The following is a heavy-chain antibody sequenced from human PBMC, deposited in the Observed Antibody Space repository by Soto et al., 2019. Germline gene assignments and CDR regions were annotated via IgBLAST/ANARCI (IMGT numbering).Heavy chain of an antibody. CDR3: ARMIASKRYFDY. CDR2: INAGNGNT. Sequence: ASVQVSCKASGYTFTSYAMHWVRQAPGQRLEWMGWINAGNGNTKYSQKFQGRVTITRDTSASTAYMELSSLRSEDTAVYYCARMIASKRYFDYWGQGTLVTVSS. V-gene: IGHV1-3*01. D-gene: IGHD3-22*01. CDR1: GYTFTSYA. J-gene: IGHJ4*02.